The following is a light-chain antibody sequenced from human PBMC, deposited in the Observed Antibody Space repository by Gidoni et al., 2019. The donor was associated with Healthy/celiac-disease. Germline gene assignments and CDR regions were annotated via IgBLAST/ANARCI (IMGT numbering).Light chain of an antibody. CDR1: SSDVGSYNR. Sequence: QSALTQPPSVSGSPGQSVTISCTGTSSDVGSYNRVSWYQHPPGTAPKLMIYEVSNRPSGVPDRFSGSKAGNTASLTISGLQAEDEADYYCSSYTSSSTFNVVFGGGTKLTVL. V-gene: IGLV2-18*02. CDR2: EVS. J-gene: IGLJ2*01. CDR3: SSYTSSSTFNVV.